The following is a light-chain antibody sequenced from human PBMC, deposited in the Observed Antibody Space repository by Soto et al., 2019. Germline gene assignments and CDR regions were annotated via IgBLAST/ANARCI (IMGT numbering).Light chain of an antibody. V-gene: IGLV2-14*01. Sequence: QSVLTQPASVSGSPGQSITISCTGTSSDVGGYNYVSWYQQHPGKAPKLMIYDVSNRPSGVSNRFSGSKSGNTASLTISGLQAEDEADYYGSSYTISSTLFFGTGTKLTVL. CDR1: SSDVGGYNY. CDR3: SSYTISSTLF. J-gene: IGLJ1*01. CDR2: DVS.